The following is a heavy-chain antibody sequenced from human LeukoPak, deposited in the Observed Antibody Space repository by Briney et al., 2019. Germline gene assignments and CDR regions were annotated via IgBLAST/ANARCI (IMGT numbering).Heavy chain of an antibody. J-gene: IGHJ4*02. CDR3: ARLLRFGEFDFDY. V-gene: IGHV5-51*01. CDR1: GYSFTSYW. CDR2: IYAGDSDT. D-gene: IGHD3-10*01. Sequence: GESLKISCTGSGYSFTSYWIGWVRQMPGKGLGLMGIIYAGDSDTRYSPSFQGQVTISADKSISTAYLEWSRLKGSDTVMYYCARLLRFGEFDFDYWGQGTLVTVSS.